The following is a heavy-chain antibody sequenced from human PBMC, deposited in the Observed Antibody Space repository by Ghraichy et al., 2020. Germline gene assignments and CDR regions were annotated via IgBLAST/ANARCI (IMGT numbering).Heavy chain of an antibody. CDR2: IHNRGNT. J-gene: IGHJ5*02. Sequence: SETLSLTCTVSGGSISSGDTYWSWIRQPPGKGLECIGYIHNRGNTYYSPSLKTRISISMDTSKNQFSLNLHSVTAADTAVYYCAREQGSDHGSGRYSNWFDPWGQGTLVIVSS. CDR3: AREQGSDHGSGRYSNWFDP. V-gene: IGHV4-30-4*01. D-gene: IGHD3-10*01. CDR1: GGSISSGDTY.